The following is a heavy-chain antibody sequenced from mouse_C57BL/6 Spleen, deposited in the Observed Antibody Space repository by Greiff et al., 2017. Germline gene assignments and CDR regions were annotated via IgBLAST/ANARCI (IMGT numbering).Heavy chain of an antibody. J-gene: IGHJ2*01. D-gene: IGHD1-1*01. CDR2: ISSGSSTI. Sequence: EVKLVESGGGLVKPGGSLKLSCAASGFTFSDYGMHWVRQAPEKGLEWVAYISSGSSTIYYADTVKGRFTISRNTANNTLFLQMTSLRSEDTAMYYCARDYEGVFDDWGQGTTLTVSS. CDR1: GFTFSDYG. V-gene: IGHV5-17*01. CDR3: ARDYEGVFDD.